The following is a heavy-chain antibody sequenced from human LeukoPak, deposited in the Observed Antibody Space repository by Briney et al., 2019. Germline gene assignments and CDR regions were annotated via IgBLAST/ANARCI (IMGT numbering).Heavy chain of an antibody. J-gene: IGHJ4*02. V-gene: IGHV3-23*01. CDR3: AKLPVPRYCSSTSCYEGSFDY. Sequence: GGSLRLSCAASGFTFSSYAMSWVRQAPGKGLEWVPAFSGSGGRTYYADSVKGRFTISRDNSKSTLYLQMNSLRAEDTAVYYCAKLPVPRYCSSTSCYEGSFDYWGQGTLVTVSS. CDR1: GFTFSSYA. D-gene: IGHD2-2*01. CDR2: FSGSGGRT.